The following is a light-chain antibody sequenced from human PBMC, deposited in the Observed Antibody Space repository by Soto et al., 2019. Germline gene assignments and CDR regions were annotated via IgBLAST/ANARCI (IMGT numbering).Light chain of an antibody. CDR2: EVS. CDR1: SSDVGGYDR. J-gene: IGLJ7*01. CDR3: SSYAGSNNYVV. V-gene: IGLV2-8*01. Sequence: QLVLTQPPSASGSPGQSVTISCTGTSSDVGGYDRVSWYQQHPGKVPKLMIYEVSKRPSGVPDRFSASKSGNTASLTVSGLQTEDEADYYCSSYAGSNNYVVFGGGTQLTVL.